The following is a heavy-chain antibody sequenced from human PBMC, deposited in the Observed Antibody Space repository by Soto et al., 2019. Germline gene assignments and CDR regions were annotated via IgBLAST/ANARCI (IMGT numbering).Heavy chain of an antibody. CDR1: GFTFSDTW. D-gene: IGHD2-2*01. CDR3: TTVHHQGLNF. V-gene: IGHV3-15*01. J-gene: IGHJ4*02. CDR2: IKRKSDGGTT. Sequence: EVQLVESGGGLVEPGGSLRLSCAASGFTFSDTWMTWVRQAPGKGLEWVGRIKRKSDGGTTDYAAPVKGRFTISRDDSENTLYLQMSTLKTDDPAVYFCTTVHHQGLNFWGQGTLVTVSS.